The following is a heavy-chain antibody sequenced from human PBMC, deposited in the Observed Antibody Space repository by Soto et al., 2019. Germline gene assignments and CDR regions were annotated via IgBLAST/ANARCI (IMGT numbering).Heavy chain of an antibody. CDR1: GYTFTNYA. Sequence: QVQLVQSGAEVKKPGASMKVSCRASGYTFTNYAMQWARQAPGQTLEWMGWINAGNGNTKYSQKFQGRITITRDTTANTAYLDLSSLRSEDTAVYYCARGIWTMARGAYYFDSWGQGTLVTVSS. CDR3: ARGIWTMARGAYYFDS. J-gene: IGHJ4*02. V-gene: IGHV1-3*01. CDR2: INAGNGNT. D-gene: IGHD3-10*01.